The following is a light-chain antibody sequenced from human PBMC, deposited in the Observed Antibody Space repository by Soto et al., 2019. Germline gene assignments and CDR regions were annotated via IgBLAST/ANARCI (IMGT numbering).Light chain of an antibody. J-gene: IGKJ4*01. CDR2: DAS. V-gene: IGKV3-11*01. CDR1: QSVNSY. Sequence: EIVLTQSPGTLSLSPGERATLSCRASQSVNSYLAWYQQKPGQAPRFLIYDASNRATGIPARFSGSGSGTDFTLTISSLEPEDFAVYYCQQRSNWPLTFGGGTKVEIK. CDR3: QQRSNWPLT.